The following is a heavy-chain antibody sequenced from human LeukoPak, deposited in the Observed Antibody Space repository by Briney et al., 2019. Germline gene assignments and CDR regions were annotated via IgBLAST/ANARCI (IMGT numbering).Heavy chain of an antibody. Sequence: GGSLRLSCAASGFTFDDYGMSWVRQAPGKGLEWVSGINWNGGSTGYADSVKGRFTISRDNAKNSLYLQMNSLRAEDTALYYCARLQQLFYYYYYMDVWGEGTTVTVSS. D-gene: IGHD6-13*01. V-gene: IGHV3-20*04. J-gene: IGHJ6*03. CDR2: INWNGGST. CDR3: ARLQQLFYYYYYMDV. CDR1: GFTFDDYG.